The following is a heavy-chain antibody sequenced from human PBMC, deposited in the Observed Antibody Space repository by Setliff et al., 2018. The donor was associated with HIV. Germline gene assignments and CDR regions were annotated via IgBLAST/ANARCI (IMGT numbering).Heavy chain of an antibody. CDR2: TNPQSDIA. Sequence: GASVKVSCKASGFTFNHYALSWVRQAPGQRPEWMGGTNPQSDIANYAQRFQGRVTITADHSTTTTYMELSSLRSEDTAVYYCVRGYRSAWNSWFDAWGQGTRVTVSS. J-gene: IGHJ5*02. CDR3: VRGYRSAWNSWFDA. D-gene: IGHD6-19*01. CDR1: GFTFNHYA. V-gene: IGHV1-69*10.